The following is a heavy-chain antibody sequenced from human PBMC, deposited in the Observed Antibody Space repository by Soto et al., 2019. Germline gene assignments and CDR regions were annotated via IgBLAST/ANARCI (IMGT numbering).Heavy chain of an antibody. CDR2: ISYDGSNK. CDR3: ARDWYYYGSGSYPAVRSFDY. D-gene: IGHD3-10*01. CDR1: GFTFSSYA. Sequence: GGSLRLSCAASGFTFSSYAMHWVRQAPGKGLERVAVISYDGSNKYYADSVKGRFTISRDNSKNTLYLQMNSLRAEDTAVYYCARDWYYYGSGSYPAVRSFDYWGQGTLVTVSS. V-gene: IGHV3-30-3*01. J-gene: IGHJ4*02.